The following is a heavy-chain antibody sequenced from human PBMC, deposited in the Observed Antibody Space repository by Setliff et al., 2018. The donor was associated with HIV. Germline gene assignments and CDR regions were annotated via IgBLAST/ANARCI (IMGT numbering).Heavy chain of an antibody. CDR1: GGSINSYY. Sequence: PEETLSLTCTVSGGSINSYYWNWIRQSPGKGLEWIGYIGYNGDTSYNPSLNSRVTLSVDRSKNQFSLKPSSVSAADTAVYFCARWGASGGRPDWHAFDMWGQGTMVTVSS. V-gene: IGHV4-59*01. D-gene: IGHD2-15*01. CDR3: ARWGASGGRPDWHAFDM. CDR2: IGYNGDT. J-gene: IGHJ3*02.